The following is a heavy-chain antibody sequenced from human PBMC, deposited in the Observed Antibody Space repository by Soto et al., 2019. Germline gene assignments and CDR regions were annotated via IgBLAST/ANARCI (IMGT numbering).Heavy chain of an antibody. Sequence: GALRLSCAASGFTFTRYSMNWVRQAPGKGLEWVSSISSTTNYIYYGDSMKGRFTISRDNAKNSLYLEMNSLRAEDTAVYYCARESEDLTSNFDYWGQEPWSPSPQ. J-gene: IGHJ4*01. CDR2: ISSTTNYI. CDR3: ARESEDLTSNFDY. CDR1: GFTFTRYS. V-gene: IGHV3-21*06.